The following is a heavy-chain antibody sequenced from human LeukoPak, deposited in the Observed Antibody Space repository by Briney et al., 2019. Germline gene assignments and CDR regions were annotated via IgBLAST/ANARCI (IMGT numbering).Heavy chain of an antibody. D-gene: IGHD1-1*01. Sequence: GGSLRLSCVASGFTFSSNWMNWVRQAQGKGLEWVANIKQDGSEMYYVDSVKGRFTISRDNAKNSLYLQMNSLRAEDTAVYYCARVGRPWSFDYWGQGTLVTVSS. CDR1: GFTFSSNW. V-gene: IGHV3-7*03. CDR3: ARVGRPWSFDY. CDR2: IKQDGSEM. J-gene: IGHJ4*02.